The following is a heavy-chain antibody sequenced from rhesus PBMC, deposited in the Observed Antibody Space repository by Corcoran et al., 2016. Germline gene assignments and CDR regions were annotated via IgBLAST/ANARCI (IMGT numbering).Heavy chain of an antibody. Sequence: QVKLLQWGDGLVTPSETLSLSCVVSGGSLSGSSSWTWVRQGPGTGLEWIGCVDGKTATPHDNPSVSARVTIAKDTSKRQFSLRLSSVTAADTAVYYCARDEYGDYGVGRRFDIWGPGVLVTVSS. CDR3: ARDEYGDYGVGRRFDI. CDR2: VDGKTATP. J-gene: IGHJ5-1*01. D-gene: IGHD4-23*01. V-gene: IGHV4-73*01. CDR1: GGSLSGSSS.